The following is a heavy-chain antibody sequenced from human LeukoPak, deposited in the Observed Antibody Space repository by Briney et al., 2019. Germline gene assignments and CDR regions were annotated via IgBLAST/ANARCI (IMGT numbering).Heavy chain of an antibody. CDR1: GYTFTSYD. CDR3: ARFGDYDTLTGYERPFDY. D-gene: IGHD3-9*01. CDR2: MNPNSGNA. J-gene: IGHJ4*02. Sequence: ASVKVSCKASGYTFTSYDIHWVRQATGQGLEWMGWMNPNSGNAGYAQKFQGRVTMTRNTSISTAYMGLSSLRSEDTAVYYCARFGDYDTLTGYERPFDYWGQGTLVTVSS. V-gene: IGHV1-8*01.